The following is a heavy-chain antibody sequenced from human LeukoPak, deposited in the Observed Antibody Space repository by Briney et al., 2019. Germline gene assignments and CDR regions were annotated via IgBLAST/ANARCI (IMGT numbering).Heavy chain of an antibody. CDR1: GYTFTGYY. D-gene: IGHD3-22*01. V-gene: IGHV1-2*02. J-gene: IGHJ3*02. CDR2: INPNSGGT. Sequence: ASVKVSCKASGYTFTGYYIHWVRQAPGQGLEWMGWINPNSGGTNYAQKFQGRVTMARDTSISTAYMELSRLRSDDTAVYYCARGGEIIGGYYSVSFRAFDIWGQGTMVTVSS. CDR3: ARGGEIIGGYYSVSFRAFDI.